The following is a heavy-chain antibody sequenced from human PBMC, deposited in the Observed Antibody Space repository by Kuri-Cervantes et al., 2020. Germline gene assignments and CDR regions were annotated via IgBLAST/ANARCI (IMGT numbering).Heavy chain of an antibody. J-gene: IGHJ4*02. CDR1: GFTFSSYG. Sequence: GESLKISCAASGFTFSSYGMHWVRQAPGKGLEWVAVISYDGSNKYYADPVKGRFTISRDNSKNTLYLQMNSLRAEDTAVYYCARDEAAAGNFDYWGQGTLVTVSS. CDR3: ARDEAAAGNFDY. D-gene: IGHD6-13*01. CDR2: ISYDGSNK. V-gene: IGHV3-30*06.